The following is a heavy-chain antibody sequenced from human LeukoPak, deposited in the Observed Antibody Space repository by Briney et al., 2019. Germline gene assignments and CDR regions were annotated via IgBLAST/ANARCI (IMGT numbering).Heavy chain of an antibody. D-gene: IGHD6-13*01. Sequence: PGGSLRLSCAASGFTFSSYSMNWVRQAPGKRLEWVSSISSSSSYIYYADSVKGRFTISRDNAKNSLYLQMNSLRAEDTAVYYCAKVARYSSSWLGAFDIWGQGTMVTVSS. CDR1: GFTFSSYS. J-gene: IGHJ3*02. V-gene: IGHV3-21*01. CDR2: ISSSSSYI. CDR3: AKVARYSSSWLGAFDI.